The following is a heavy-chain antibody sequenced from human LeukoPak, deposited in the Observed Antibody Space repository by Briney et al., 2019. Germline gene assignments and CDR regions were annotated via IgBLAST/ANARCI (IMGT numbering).Heavy chain of an antibody. Sequence: XGLVWVSRISSDGSSATYADSVKGRFTISRDNAKNTLYLQMDSLRAEDTAVYYCATFVGIAAGWGQGTLVTVSS. CDR3: ATFVGIAAG. CDR2: ISSDGSSA. D-gene: IGHD6-13*01. J-gene: IGHJ4*02. V-gene: IGHV3-74*01.